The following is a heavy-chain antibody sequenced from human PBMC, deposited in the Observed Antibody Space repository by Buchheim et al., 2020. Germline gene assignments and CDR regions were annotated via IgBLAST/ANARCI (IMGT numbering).Heavy chain of an antibody. D-gene: IGHD1-7*01. Sequence: EVQLVESGGGLVQPGGSLRLSCAASGFTFSSYWMSWVRQAPGKGLEWVANIKQDGSEKYYVDSVKGRFTISRDNAKNSLYLQMNSLRAEDTAVYYCARVDTTGTGTGDYYYYGMDVWGQGTT. CDR1: GFTFSSYW. V-gene: IGHV3-7*01. J-gene: IGHJ6*02. CDR3: ARVDTTGTGTGDYYYYGMDV. CDR2: IKQDGSEK.